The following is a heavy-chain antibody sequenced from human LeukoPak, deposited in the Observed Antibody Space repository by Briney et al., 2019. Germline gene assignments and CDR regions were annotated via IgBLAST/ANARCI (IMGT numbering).Heavy chain of an antibody. V-gene: IGHV1-69*06. CDR1: GGTFSSYA. CDR2: IIPIFGTA. Sequence: SVKVSCKASGGTFSSYAISWVRQAPGQGLEWMGGIIPIFGTANYAQKFQGRVTITADKSTSTAYMELSSLRSEDTAVYYCARDALWVVVVTAIWSGAFDIWGQGTMVTVSS. J-gene: IGHJ3*02. D-gene: IGHD2-21*02. CDR3: ARDALWVVVVTAIWSGAFDI.